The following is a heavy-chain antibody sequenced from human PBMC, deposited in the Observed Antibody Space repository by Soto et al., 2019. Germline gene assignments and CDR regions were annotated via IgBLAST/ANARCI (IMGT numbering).Heavy chain of an antibody. CDR3: ARRSLGSGYYYGMDV. J-gene: IGHJ6*02. CDR2: INAGNGNT. V-gene: IGHV1-3*01. D-gene: IGHD3-16*01. CDR1: GYTFTSYA. Sequence: GASVKVSCKASGYTFTSYAMHWVRQAPGQRLEWMGWINAGNGNTKYSQKFQGRVTITRDTSASTAYMELRSLRSDDTAVYYCARRSLGSGYYYGMDVWGQGTTVTVSS.